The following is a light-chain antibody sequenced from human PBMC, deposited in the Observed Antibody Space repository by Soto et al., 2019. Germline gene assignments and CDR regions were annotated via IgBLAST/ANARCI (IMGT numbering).Light chain of an antibody. CDR2: KAS. J-gene: IGKJ1*01. Sequence: DTQMTQSPSTLSASVGDRVTITCRASQSISSWLAWYQQKPGKAPKLLIYKASSLESGVPSRFSGSGSGTEFTLTISSLQPDDFATYYCQQYNSYSTLGQGTKVDIK. CDR1: QSISSW. V-gene: IGKV1-5*03. CDR3: QQYNSYST.